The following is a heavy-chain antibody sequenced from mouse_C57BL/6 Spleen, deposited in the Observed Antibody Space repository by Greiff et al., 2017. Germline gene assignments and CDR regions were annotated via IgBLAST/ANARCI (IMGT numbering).Heavy chain of an antibody. D-gene: IGHD2-12*01. J-gene: IGHJ4*01. V-gene: IGHV1-54*01. CDR2: INPGSGGT. CDR1: GYAFTSYL. Sequence: QVQLQQSGAELVRPGTSVKVSCKASGYAFTSYLMEWVKQRPGQGLEWIGVINPGSGGTNYNEKFKGRATLTADKSSSTAYMQLSSLTSEDSAVYVCARALRHREWAMDYWGQGTSVTVSS. CDR3: ARALRHREWAMDY.